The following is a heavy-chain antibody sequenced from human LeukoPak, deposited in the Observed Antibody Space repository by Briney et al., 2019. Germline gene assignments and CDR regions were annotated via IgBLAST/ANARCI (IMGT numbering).Heavy chain of an antibody. D-gene: IGHD5-12*01. J-gene: IGHJ3*02. CDR3: ARARILIVAEDAFDI. V-gene: IGHV3-74*01. CDR1: GFTFSSYA. Sequence: GGSLRLSCAASGFTFSSYAMNWVRQAPGKGLVWVSRINSDGSSTSYADSVKGRFTISRDNAKNTLYLQMNSLRAEDTAVYYCARARILIVAEDAFDIWGQGTMVTVSS. CDR2: INSDGSST.